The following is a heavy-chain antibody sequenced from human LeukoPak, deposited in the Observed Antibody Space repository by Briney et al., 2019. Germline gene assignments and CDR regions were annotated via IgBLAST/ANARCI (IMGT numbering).Heavy chain of an antibody. CDR3: AKRGAEVGATVAPGDY. Sequence: GGSLRLSCAASGFTFSTYAMSWVRQAPGKGLEWVSAISGSGGSTYYADSVKGRFTISSDNSKNTLYLQMNSLRAEDTAVYYCAKRGAEVGATVAPGDYWGQGTLVTVSS. V-gene: IGHV3-23*01. CDR1: GFTFSTYA. CDR2: ISGSGGST. J-gene: IGHJ4*02. D-gene: IGHD1-26*01.